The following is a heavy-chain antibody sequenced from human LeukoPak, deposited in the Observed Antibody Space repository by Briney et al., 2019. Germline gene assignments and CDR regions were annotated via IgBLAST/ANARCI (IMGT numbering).Heavy chain of an antibody. D-gene: IGHD3-22*01. J-gene: IGHJ4*02. CDR1: GFTFNSYI. CDR3: ARDTYYYDSSGYDY. Sequence: GVSLRLSCAASGFTFNSYIMKWVRRAPGKGREWGPSIISSSSYICYGDSVKGRFTISRDNAKNSMYLQMKSLRAEDTAVYYCARDTYYYDSSGYDYWGQGTMVTVSS. V-gene: IGHV3-21*01. CDR2: IISSSSYI.